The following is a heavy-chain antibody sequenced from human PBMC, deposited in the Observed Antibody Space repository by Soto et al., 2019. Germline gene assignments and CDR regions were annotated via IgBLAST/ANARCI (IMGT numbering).Heavy chain of an antibody. J-gene: IGHJ4*02. CDR3: ARLSSPDY. CDR2: TRNKANSYTT. D-gene: IGHD3-16*02. CDR1: GFTFSDHY. V-gene: IGHV3-72*01. Sequence: EVQLVESGGGLVQPGGSLRLSCAAFGFTFSDHYMDWVRQAPGKGLEWVGRTRNKANSYTTEYAASVTGRFTISRDDSKNSLYLQMNSLKAEDTAVYYCARLSSPDYWGQGTLVTVSS.